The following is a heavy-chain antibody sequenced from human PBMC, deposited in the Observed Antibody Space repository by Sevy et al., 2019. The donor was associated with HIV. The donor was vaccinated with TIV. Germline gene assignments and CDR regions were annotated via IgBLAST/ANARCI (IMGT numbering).Heavy chain of an antibody. CDR2: IKQDGSEK. J-gene: IGHJ4*02. CDR3: ARDRRPYSSSLDY. V-gene: IGHV3-7*01. CDR1: GFTFSSYW. D-gene: IGHD6-13*01. Sequence: GGSLRLSCAASGFTFSSYWMSWVRHAPGKGLEWVANIKQDGSEKYYVDSVKGRFTISRDNAKNSLYLQMNSLRAEDTAVYYCARDRRPYSSSLDYWGQGTLVTVSS.